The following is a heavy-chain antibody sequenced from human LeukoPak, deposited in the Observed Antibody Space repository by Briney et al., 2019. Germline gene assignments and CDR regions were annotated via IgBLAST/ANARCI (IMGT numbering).Heavy chain of an antibody. CDR2: ISSSGSTI. V-gene: IGHV3-48*03. CDR1: GFTFSSYE. D-gene: IGHD1-7*01. Sequence: GGSLRLSCAASGFTFSSYEMNWVRQAPGKGLEWVSYISSSGSTIYYADSVKGRFTISRDNAKNSLYLQMNSLRAEDTAVYYCARAFWNYDPYYYYYSMDVWGQGTTVTVSS. J-gene: IGHJ6*02. CDR3: ARAFWNYDPYYYYYSMDV.